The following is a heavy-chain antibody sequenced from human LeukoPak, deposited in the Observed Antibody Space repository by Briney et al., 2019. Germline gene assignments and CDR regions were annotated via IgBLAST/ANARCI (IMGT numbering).Heavy chain of an antibody. V-gene: IGHV3-9*01. D-gene: IGHD3-22*01. CDR3: ALYDSSGYYFDY. CDR1: GFTFDDYA. CDR2: ISWNSGSI. Sequence: GGSLRLSCAASGFTFDDYAMHWVRQAPGKGLEWVSGISWNSGSIGYADSVKGRFTISRDNAKNSLYLQMNSLRAEDTALYYCALYDSSGYYFDYWGQGTLVTVSS. J-gene: IGHJ4*02.